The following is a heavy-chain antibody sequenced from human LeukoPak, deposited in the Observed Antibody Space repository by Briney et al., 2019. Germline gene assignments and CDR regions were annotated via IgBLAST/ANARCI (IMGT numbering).Heavy chain of an antibody. CDR1: GFTFSDYY. CDR2: IKQDGHEQ. CDR3: ARNGYYCIGGSCRGGGWFDP. Sequence: PGGSLRLSCAASGFTFSDYYMSWIRQAPGKGLEWVANIKQDGHEQYYVDSVKGRFTISRDNAKNSLYLYMNNLRAEDTAVYSCARNGYYCIGGSCRGGGWFDPWGQGTLVTVSS. J-gene: IGHJ5*02. D-gene: IGHD2-15*01. V-gene: IGHV3-7*01.